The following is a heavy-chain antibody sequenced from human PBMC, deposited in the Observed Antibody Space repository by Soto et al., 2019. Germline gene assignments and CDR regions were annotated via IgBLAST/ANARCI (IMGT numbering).Heavy chain of an antibody. CDR2: IKQDGSET. V-gene: IGHV3-7*01. CDR1: RFIFSTYW. Sequence: EVQLVESGGGLVQPGGSLRLSCTSSRFIFSTYWMSWVRQAPGKGLEWVADIKQDGSETHYLDSVEGRFTISRDNAKNSVYLHMNRLRLEDTAVYYCARVGRGPDIGLVLTAHYWYFDLWGRGTLVTVSS. CDR3: ARVGRGPDIGLVLTAHYWYFDL. J-gene: IGHJ2*01. D-gene: IGHD2-8*02.